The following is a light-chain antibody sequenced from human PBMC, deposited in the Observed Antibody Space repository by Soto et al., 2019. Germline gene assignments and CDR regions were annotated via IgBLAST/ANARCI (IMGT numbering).Light chain of an antibody. Sequence: EILLTQSPDTLSLSPGEAATLSCRASQSVNSFLAWFQHKPGQAPRLRIFDASHRTSGVAARFSGTGSGTGYTRTNSSLQSGDFGPYGGNQRGTGANTCGPGPKVDVK. V-gene: IGKV3-11*01. CDR3: NQRGTGANT. CDR1: QSVNSF. CDR2: DAS. J-gene: IGKJ3*01.